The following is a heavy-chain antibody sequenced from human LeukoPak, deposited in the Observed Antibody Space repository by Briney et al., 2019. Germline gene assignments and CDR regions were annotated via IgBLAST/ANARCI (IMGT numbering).Heavy chain of an antibody. CDR2: INPNSGGS. Sequence: APVKVSCKASGYTFPANYMHWVRQAPGQGLEWMGWINPNSGGSNCAQKFQGRVTMTRETSISTAYMELSRLSSDDTAVYYCARVQVSDDNWGFFDYWGQGTLVTVSS. CDR1: GYTFPANY. D-gene: IGHD1-1*01. V-gene: IGHV1-2*02. CDR3: ARVQVSDDNWGFFDY. J-gene: IGHJ4*02.